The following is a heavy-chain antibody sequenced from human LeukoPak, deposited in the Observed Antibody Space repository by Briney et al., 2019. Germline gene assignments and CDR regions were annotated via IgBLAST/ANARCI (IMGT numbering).Heavy chain of an antibody. Sequence: SETLSLTCTVSGGSISSHYWNWIRQPPGKGLEWIGYIYYSGSTNYNPSLKSRVTISVDTSKNQFSLKLSSVTAADTAVYYCARETTVVTPGRSDIFDIWGQGTMVTVSS. D-gene: IGHD4-23*01. CDR1: GGSISSHY. CDR2: IYYSGST. CDR3: ARETTVVTPGRSDIFDI. J-gene: IGHJ3*02. V-gene: IGHV4-59*11.